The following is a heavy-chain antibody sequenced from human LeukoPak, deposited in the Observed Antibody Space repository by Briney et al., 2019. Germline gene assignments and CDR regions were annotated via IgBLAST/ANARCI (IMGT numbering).Heavy chain of an antibody. V-gene: IGHV5-51*01. CDR2: IYPGDSET. D-gene: IGHD5-12*01. Sequence: GESLKISCKASGYSFTTYWIGWVRQTPGKGLEWMGIIYPGDSETRYSPSFQGQVTIAADKSNSTAYLQWSSLKASDTAMYYCARRSGYENFDYWGQGTLVTVSS. J-gene: IGHJ4*02. CDR3: ARRSGYENFDY. CDR1: GYSFTTYW.